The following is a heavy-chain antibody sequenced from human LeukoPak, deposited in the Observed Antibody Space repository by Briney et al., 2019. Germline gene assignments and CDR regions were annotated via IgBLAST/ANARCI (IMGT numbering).Heavy chain of an antibody. J-gene: IGHJ4*02. CDR1: GYTFTSYD. CDR3: ARGLYYYDSNGRTPYDY. CDR2: MNPNSGIT. Sequence: ASVKVSCKASGYTFTSYDINWVRQAPGQGLEWMGWMNPNSGITDYAQKFQGRVTMTRDTSISTAYMELSSLKSEDTAVYYCARGLYYYDSNGRTPYDYWGQGTLVTVSS. V-gene: IGHV1-8*01. D-gene: IGHD3-22*01.